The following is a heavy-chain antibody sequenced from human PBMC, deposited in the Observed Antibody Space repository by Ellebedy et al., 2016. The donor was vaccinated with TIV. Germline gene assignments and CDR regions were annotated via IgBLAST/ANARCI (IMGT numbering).Heavy chain of an antibody. D-gene: IGHD6-13*01. CDR1: GFTFSNYA. CDR2: ISSSNGST. V-gene: IGHV3-23*01. Sequence: GGSLRLXXAASGFTFSNYAMSWVRKAPGQGLEWVSTISSSNGSTYYADSVKGRFTISRDNSKNTRYRQMNSLRAEDTAVYYCAKPGIAGGGHYYYYGMDVWGQGTTVTVSS. J-gene: IGHJ6*02. CDR3: AKPGIAGGGHYYYYGMDV.